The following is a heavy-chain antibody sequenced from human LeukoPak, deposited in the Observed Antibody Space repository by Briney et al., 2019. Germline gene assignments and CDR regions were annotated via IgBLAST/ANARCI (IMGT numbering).Heavy chain of an antibody. CDR2: IDTKGTRT. V-gene: IGHV3-NL1*01. D-gene: IGHD6-19*01. CDR1: GFILSNCA. CDR3: ARARAVAGLYFYY. J-gene: IGHJ4*02. Sequence: GGSLRLSCAASGFILSNCAMTWVRQAPGKGLEWVSGIDTKGTRTYYADSVKGRFTISRDNSKNTLYLQMNSLRAEDTAVYYCARARAVAGLYFYYWGQGTLVTVSP.